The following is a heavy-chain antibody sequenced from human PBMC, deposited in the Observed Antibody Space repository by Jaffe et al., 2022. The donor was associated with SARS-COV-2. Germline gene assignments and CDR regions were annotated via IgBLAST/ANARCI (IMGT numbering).Heavy chain of an antibody. D-gene: IGHD3-10*01. Sequence: EVQLVESGGGLVKPGGSLRLSCAASGFTFSSYSMNWVRQAPGKGLEWVSSISSSSSYIYYADSVKGRFTISRDNAKNSLYLQMNSLRAEDTAVYYCARDFLSGELPMDYWGQGTLVTVSS. V-gene: IGHV3-21*01. J-gene: IGHJ4*02. CDR2: ISSSSSYI. CDR3: ARDFLSGELPMDY. CDR1: GFTFSSYS.